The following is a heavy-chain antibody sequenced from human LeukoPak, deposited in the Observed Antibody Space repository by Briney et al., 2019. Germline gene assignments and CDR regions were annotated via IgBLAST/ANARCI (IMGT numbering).Heavy chain of an antibody. V-gene: IGHV3-49*04. CDR1: GFTVSSNY. J-gene: IGHJ4*02. CDR3: TREKAAGTLFDY. CDR2: IRSKAYGGTT. D-gene: IGHD6-13*01. Sequence: GGSLRLSCAASGFTVSSNYMSWVRQAPGKGLEWVGFIRSKAYGGTTEYAASVKDRFTISRDDSKNIAYLQMNSLKTEDTAVYYCTREKAAGTLFDYWGQGTLVAVSS.